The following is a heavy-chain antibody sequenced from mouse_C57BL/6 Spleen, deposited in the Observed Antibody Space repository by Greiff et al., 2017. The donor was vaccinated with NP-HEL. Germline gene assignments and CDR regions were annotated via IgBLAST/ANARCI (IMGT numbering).Heavy chain of an antibody. V-gene: IGHV5-6*01. D-gene: IGHD2-4*01. CDR3: ARHRDYDVDY. CDR2: ISSGGSYT. CDR1: GFTFSSYG. J-gene: IGHJ2*01. Sequence: EVHLVESGGDLVKPGGSLKLSCAASGFTFSSYGMSWVRQTPDKRLEWVATISSGGSYTYYPDSVKGRFTISRDNAKNTLYLQMSSLKSEDTAMYYCARHRDYDVDYWGQGTTLTVSS.